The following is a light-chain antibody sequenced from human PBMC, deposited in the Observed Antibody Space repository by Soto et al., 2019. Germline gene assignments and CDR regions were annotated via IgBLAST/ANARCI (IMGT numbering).Light chain of an antibody. Sequence: QSALTQPASVSGSPGQSITISCTGTSSDVGGYNYVSWYQQYPGTAPKLMIYDVSNRPSGVSNRFSGSKSGNTASLTISGLQAEDEADYYCSSYTSSSTLVVFGGGTKVTVL. CDR2: DVS. CDR3: SSYTSSSTLVV. J-gene: IGLJ2*01. V-gene: IGLV2-14*01. CDR1: SSDVGGYNY.